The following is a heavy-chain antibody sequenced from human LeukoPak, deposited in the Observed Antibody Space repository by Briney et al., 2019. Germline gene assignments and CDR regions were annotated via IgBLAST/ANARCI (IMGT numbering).Heavy chain of an antibody. J-gene: IGHJ4*02. CDR2: INHSGST. D-gene: IGHD4-17*01. V-gene: IGHV4-34*01. CDR1: GGSFSGYY. CDR3: ARSVTPDY. Sequence: SGTLSLTCAVYGGSFSGYYWSWIRQPPGKGLEWIGEINHSGSTNYNPSLKSRVTISVDTSKNQFSLKLSSVTAADTAVYYCARSVTPDYWGQGTLVTVSS.